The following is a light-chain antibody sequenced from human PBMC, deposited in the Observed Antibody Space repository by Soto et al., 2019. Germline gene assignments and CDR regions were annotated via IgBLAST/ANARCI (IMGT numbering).Light chain of an antibody. CDR3: QQSYSTPPWT. V-gene: IGKV1-39*01. CDR2: ATS. CDR1: QSINSY. Sequence: DIQMTQSPSSLSASVGDRVTITCRASQSINSYLNWYQQKPGKAPKLLIYATSNLQSGVPSRFSGSGSGTDFTLTISSLQPEDFATYYCQQSYSTPPWTFGQGTKVEI. J-gene: IGKJ1*01.